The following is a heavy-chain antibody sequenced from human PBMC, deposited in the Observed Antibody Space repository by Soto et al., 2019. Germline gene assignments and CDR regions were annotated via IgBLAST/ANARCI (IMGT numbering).Heavy chain of an antibody. Sequence: QVRLVESGGGVVQPGRSLRLSCAASGFTFSSYGMHWVRQAPGKGLEWVAVIWYDGSNKYYADSVKGQFTISRDNSKNTLYLQMNSLRAEDTAVYYCAIERTRRVGANFDYWGQGTLVTVSS. D-gene: IGHD1-26*01. CDR3: AIERTRRVGANFDY. CDR1: GFTFSSYG. J-gene: IGHJ4*02. V-gene: IGHV3-33*01. CDR2: IWYDGSNK.